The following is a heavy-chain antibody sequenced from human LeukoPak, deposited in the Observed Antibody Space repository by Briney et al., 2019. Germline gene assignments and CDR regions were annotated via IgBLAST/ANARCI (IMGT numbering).Heavy chain of an antibody. V-gene: IGHV3-11*01. Sequence: PGGSLRLSCAASGFTFSDYYMSWIRQAPGKGLEWVSYISSSGSTIYYADSVKGRFTISRDNAKNSLYLQMNSLRAEDTAVYYCARDRGEACSSSWEGGFDYWGQGTLVTVSS. D-gene: IGHD6-13*01. CDR2: ISSSGSTI. CDR1: GFTFSDYY. CDR3: ARDRGEACSSSWEGGFDY. J-gene: IGHJ4*02.